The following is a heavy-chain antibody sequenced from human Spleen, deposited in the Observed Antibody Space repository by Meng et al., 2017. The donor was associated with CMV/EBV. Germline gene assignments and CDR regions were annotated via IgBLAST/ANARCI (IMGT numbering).Heavy chain of an antibody. Sequence: KASGYTFTASYIHWMRQAPGQGLEWLGRINPNSGTTNSAQKFEGRVTMTRDTSISAVYMELSSLRSDDTAVYYCARSRSLAAISFKYWGQETLVTVSS. J-gene: IGHJ4*02. CDR1: GYTFTASY. V-gene: IGHV1-2*06. CDR2: INPNSGTT. CDR3: ARSRSLAAISFKY. D-gene: IGHD5-12*01.